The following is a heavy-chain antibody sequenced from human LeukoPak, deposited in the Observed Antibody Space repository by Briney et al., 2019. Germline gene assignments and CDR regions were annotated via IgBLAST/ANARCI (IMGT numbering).Heavy chain of an antibody. CDR2: ISGSDGST. D-gene: IGHD2-2*01. J-gene: IGHJ4*02. Sequence: GGSLRLSCAASGFTFSSYAMTWVRQAPDKGLEWVSAISGSDGSTYYADSVKGRFTISRDDSQDTLYLQMNSLSAEDTAVYYCAKVETSGGANCYALDYWGQGTLVTVSS. CDR3: AKVETSGGANCYALDY. V-gene: IGHV3-23*01. CDR1: GFTFSSYA.